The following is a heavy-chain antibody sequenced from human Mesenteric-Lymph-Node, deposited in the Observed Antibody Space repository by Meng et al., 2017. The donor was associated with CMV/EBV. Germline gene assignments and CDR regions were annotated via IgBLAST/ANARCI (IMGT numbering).Heavy chain of an antibody. J-gene: IGHJ4*02. V-gene: IGHV3-74*01. D-gene: IGHD4-17*01. CDR1: GFTFSSYW. CDR2: TNTAGTST. Sequence: GESLKISCAASGFTFSSYWMHWVRQAPGKGLVWVSGTNTAGTSTYYADSVKGRFTISRDNAKNTLYLQMNSLRAEDTAVYYCATVFDYWGQGTLVTVSS. CDR3: ATVFDY.